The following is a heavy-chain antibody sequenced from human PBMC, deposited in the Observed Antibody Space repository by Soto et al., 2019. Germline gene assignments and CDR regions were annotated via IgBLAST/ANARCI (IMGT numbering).Heavy chain of an antibody. Sequence: PPETLSLTCTVSGDSISSSTYSWGWIRQPPGKGLEWIGTIYYSGKTYYNSSLASRVTISLDTSKNQFSLKVTSVTAADTAMYYCARAAPRYCSGGSCYSVWDYWGQGTLVTVS. D-gene: IGHD2-15*01. CDR1: GDSISSSTYS. J-gene: IGHJ4*02. CDR3: ARAAPRYCSGGSCYSVWDY. V-gene: IGHV4-39*01. CDR2: IYYSGKT.